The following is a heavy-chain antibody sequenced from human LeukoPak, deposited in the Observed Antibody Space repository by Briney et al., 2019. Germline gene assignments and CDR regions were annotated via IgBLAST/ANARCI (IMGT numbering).Heavy chain of an antibody. Sequence: PAETLSLTCTASGVSISGYYLSWIRQPPGKGLEWIGYVSYSGSTNYNPALKSRVTISLDAYNNKVSLQQMTVTAADDAEQYCARRNPYDSGGYYYAFDYWGQGTLVTVSS. V-gene: IGHV4-59*01. D-gene: IGHD3-22*01. CDR1: GVSISGYY. J-gene: IGHJ4*02. CDR3: ARRNPYDSGGYYYAFDY. CDR2: VSYSGST.